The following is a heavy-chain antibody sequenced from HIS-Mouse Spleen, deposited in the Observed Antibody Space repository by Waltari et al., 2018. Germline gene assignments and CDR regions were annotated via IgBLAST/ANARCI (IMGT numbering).Heavy chain of an antibody. Sequence: QLQLQESGPGLVKPSETLSLTCTVSGGSSSSSSYYWGWIRPPPGKGLEWIGSIYSSGSTYYNPSLKSRVTISVDTSKNQFSLKLSSVTAADTAVYYCAREIPYSSSWYDWYFDLWGRGTLVTVSS. J-gene: IGHJ2*01. CDR1: GGSSSSSSYY. CDR3: AREIPYSSSWYDWYFDL. D-gene: IGHD6-13*01. CDR2: IYSSGST. V-gene: IGHV4-39*07.